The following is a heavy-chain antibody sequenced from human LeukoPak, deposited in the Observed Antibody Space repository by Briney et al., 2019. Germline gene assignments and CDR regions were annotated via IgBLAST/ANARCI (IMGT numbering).Heavy chain of an antibody. D-gene: IGHD2-2*01. CDR3: ARAPYQLLGDSDY. CDR2: INHSGST. V-gene: IGHV4-34*01. J-gene: IGHJ4*02. CDR1: GGSFSGYY. Sequence: PSETLSLTCAVYGGSFSGYYWSWIRQPPGKGLEWIGEINHSGSTNYNPSLKSRVTISVDTSKNQFSLKLSSVTAADTAVYYCARAPYQLLGDSDYWGQGTLVTVSS.